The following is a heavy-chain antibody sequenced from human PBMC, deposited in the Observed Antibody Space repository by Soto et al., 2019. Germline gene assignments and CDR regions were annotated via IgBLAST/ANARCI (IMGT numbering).Heavy chain of an antibody. CDR1: GDSISISGHF. J-gene: IGHJ4*02. V-gene: IGHV4-31*03. CDR2: IYYRGST. CDR3: ARRRRLPSALYYFDN. D-gene: IGHD5-18*01. Sequence: ASETLSLTCTVSGDSISISGHFWNWIRHHPGKGLEWIGDIYYRGSTYYNPSLKSRITMSVDTSKNQFSLKLSSVTAADTAVYYCARRRRLPSALYYFDNWSQGTLVTVSS.